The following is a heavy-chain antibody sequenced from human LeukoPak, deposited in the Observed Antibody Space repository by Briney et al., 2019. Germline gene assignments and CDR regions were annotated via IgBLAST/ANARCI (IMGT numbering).Heavy chain of an antibody. CDR2: IYSGDNT. Sequence: GGSLRLSCAASGFTVSNNYMTWVRQAPGKGLEWVSVIYSGDNTYYADSVKGRFTISRDNSKNTLNLQMNSLRVEDTAVYYCASGGSNWQRGFDSWGQGTLVTVSS. V-gene: IGHV3-66*01. D-gene: IGHD6-13*01. J-gene: IGHJ4*02. CDR1: GFTVSNNY. CDR3: ASGGSNWQRGFDS.